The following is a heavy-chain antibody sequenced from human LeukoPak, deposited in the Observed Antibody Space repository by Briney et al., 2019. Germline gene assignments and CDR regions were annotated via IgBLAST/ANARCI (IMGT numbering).Heavy chain of an antibody. CDR3: ARAALLITMIVVVKHANWFDP. J-gene: IGHJ5*02. V-gene: IGHV4-39*07. Sequence: SETLSLTCTVSGASISSRSHYWAWIRQPPGKGLEWIGSMYYSGGTYYSASLRSRVTISVDTSKNQFSLKVNSVTAADTAVYYCARAALLITMIVVVKHANWFDPWGQGTLVTVSS. CDR2: MYYSGGT. D-gene: IGHD3-22*01. CDR1: GASISSRSHY.